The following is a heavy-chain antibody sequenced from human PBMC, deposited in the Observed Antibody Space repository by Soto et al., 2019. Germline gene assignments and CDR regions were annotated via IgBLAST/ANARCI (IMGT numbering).Heavy chain of an antibody. CDR1: GYSFTNYW. Sequence: EVQLVQSGAEVKKPGESLKISCKGSGYSFTNYWIAWVRQMPGKGLEWMGVIYPGDSDTRYRPSFQGQVSISADKSISTAYLQWSSLKASDTAMYYGARPTRDGYGPEAFDFDSWGQGTLVTVSS. CDR3: ARPTRDGYGPEAFDFDS. CDR2: IYPGDSDT. V-gene: IGHV5-51*03. D-gene: IGHD5-12*01. J-gene: IGHJ4*02.